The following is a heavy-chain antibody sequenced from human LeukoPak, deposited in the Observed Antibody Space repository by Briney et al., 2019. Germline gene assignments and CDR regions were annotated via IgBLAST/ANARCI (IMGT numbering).Heavy chain of an antibody. D-gene: IGHD6-19*01. CDR2: INPNSGVT. CDR1: GHTFTGYY. CDR3: GSGQWLVGVFY. Sequence: ASVKVSCKASGHTFTGYYMHWVRQAPGQGLEWLGWINPNSGVTNYAQKFQGRITMTRDTSITTVYMELSSLTSDDTAVYYCGSGQWLVGVFYWGQGALVTVSS. V-gene: IGHV1-2*02. J-gene: IGHJ4*02.